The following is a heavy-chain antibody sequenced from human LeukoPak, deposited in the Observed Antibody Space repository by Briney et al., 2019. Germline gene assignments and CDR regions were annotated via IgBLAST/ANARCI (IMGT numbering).Heavy chain of an antibody. Sequence: GGSLRLSCAASGFTFSSYGMHWVRQAPGKGLEWVAVISYDGSNKYYADSVKGRFTISRDNSKNTLYLQMNSLRAEDTAVYYCAKDLDSSGYYYGNYFDYWGQGTLVTVSS. CDR2: ISYDGSNK. CDR1: GFTFSSYG. V-gene: IGHV3-30*18. J-gene: IGHJ4*02. D-gene: IGHD3-22*01. CDR3: AKDLDSSGYYYGNYFDY.